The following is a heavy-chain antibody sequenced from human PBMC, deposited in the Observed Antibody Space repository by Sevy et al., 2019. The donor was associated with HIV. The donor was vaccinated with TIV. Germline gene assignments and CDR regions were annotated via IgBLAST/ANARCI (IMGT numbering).Heavy chain of an antibody. CDR1: GFTFSNYA. Sequence: GGSLRLSCAASGFTFSNYAMNWIRQAPGKGLEWVSGISGSGGSGDKTNYADSVKGRFTISRDDSKNSLYLQLNSLRVEDMAIYYCARKYDSSGYFDYWGQRTLVTVSS. CDR2: ISGSGGSGDKT. V-gene: IGHV3-23*01. CDR3: ARKYDSSGYFDY. J-gene: IGHJ4*02. D-gene: IGHD3-22*01.